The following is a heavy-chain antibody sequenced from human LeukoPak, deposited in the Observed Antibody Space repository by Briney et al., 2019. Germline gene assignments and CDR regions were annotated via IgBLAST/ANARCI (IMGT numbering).Heavy chain of an antibody. J-gene: IGHJ4*02. CDR2: IIPILGIA. CDR1: GGTFSSYT. D-gene: IGHD3-16*02. Sequence: SVKVSCKASGGTFSSYTISWVRRAPGQGLEWMGRIIPILGIANYAQKFQGRVTITADKSTSTAYMELSSLRSEDTAVYYCAGSTFGGVIVLIDYWGQGTLVTVSS. V-gene: IGHV1-69*02. CDR3: AGSTFGGVIVLIDY.